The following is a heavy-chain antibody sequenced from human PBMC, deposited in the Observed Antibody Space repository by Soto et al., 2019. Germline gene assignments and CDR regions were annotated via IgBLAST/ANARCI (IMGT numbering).Heavy chain of an antibody. CDR2: IGTAGET. CDR3: ASLRDGY. Sequence: EVQLVESGGGLVQPGGSLRLSCAAAGSTFNIYDMHWVRQGSGKSLEWVSTIGTAGETYYSASVKGRFTISRENAKNSVYLQMNGLGAGDTAVYYCASLRDGYWGQGTLVTVSS. J-gene: IGHJ4*02. CDR1: GSTFNIYD. D-gene: IGHD3-3*01. V-gene: IGHV3-13*01.